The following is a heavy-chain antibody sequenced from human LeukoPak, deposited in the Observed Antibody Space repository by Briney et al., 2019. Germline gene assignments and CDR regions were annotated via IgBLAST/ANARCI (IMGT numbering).Heavy chain of an antibody. D-gene: IGHD3-3*01. CDR2: ISYDGSNK. CDR1: GFTFSSYA. Sequence: GGSLRLSCAASGFTFSSYAMHWVRQAPGKGLEWVAVISYDGSNKYYADSVKGRFIISRDNSKNTLYLQMNSLRAEDTAVYYCANRLAQIWSGPYADAFDIWGQGTMVTVSS. J-gene: IGHJ3*02. CDR3: ANRLAQIWSGPYADAFDI. V-gene: IGHV3-30-3*01.